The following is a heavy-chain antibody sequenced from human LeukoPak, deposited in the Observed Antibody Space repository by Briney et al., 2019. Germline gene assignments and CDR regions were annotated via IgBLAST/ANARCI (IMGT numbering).Heavy chain of an antibody. Sequence: GGSLRLSCAASGFTFSSYAMTWVRQAPGKGLEWVSVISGSGIKTNYADSVRGRFTISRDNSKNTLYLQMNSLRAEDTAIYYCARGSSGSYSPDYWGQGTLVTVSS. V-gene: IGHV3-23*01. CDR3: ARGSSGSYSPDY. D-gene: IGHD1-26*01. CDR1: GFTFSSYA. J-gene: IGHJ4*02. CDR2: ISGSGIKT.